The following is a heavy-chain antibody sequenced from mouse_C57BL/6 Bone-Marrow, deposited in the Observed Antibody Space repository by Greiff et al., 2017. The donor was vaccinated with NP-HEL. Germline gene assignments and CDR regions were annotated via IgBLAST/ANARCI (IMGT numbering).Heavy chain of an antibody. Sequence: VQLQQSGAELVRPGSSVKLSCKASGYTFTSYWMDWVKQRPGQGLEWIGNIYPSDSETHYNQKFKDKATLTVDKSSSTAYMQLSSLTSEDSAVYYSASLRDYYYGSGRGYWGQGTTLTVSS. V-gene: IGHV1-61*01. CDR3: ASLRDYYYGSGRGY. CDR2: IYPSDSET. CDR1: GYTFTSYW. D-gene: IGHD1-1*01. J-gene: IGHJ2*01.